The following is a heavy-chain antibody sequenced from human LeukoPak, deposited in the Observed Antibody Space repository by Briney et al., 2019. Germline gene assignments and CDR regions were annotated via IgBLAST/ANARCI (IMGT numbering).Heavy chain of an antibody. CDR2: ISGSGGST. CDR1: GFTFSSYA. V-gene: IGHV3-23*01. D-gene: IGHD3-22*01. J-gene: IGHJ4*02. Sequence: PGGSLRLSCAASGFTFSSYAMSWVRQAPGKGLEWVSAISGSGGSTYYADSVKGRFTISRDNSKNTLYLQMNSLRAEDTAVYYCAKYFETGYDSSGYYFDYWGQGNLVTVSS. CDR3: AKYFETGYDSSGYYFDY.